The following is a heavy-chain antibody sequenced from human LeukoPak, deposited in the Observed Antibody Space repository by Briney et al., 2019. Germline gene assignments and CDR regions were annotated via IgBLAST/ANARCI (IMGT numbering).Heavy chain of an antibody. CDR2: ISYDGSNK. D-gene: IGHD6-13*01. CDR3: ARVGVVKGSSSWYFDY. V-gene: IGHV3-30*04. J-gene: IGHJ4*02. CDR1: GFTFSSYA. Sequence: GGSLRLSCAASGFTFSSYAMHWVRQAPGKGLKWVAVISYDGSNKYYADSVKGRFTISRDNPKNTLYLQMNSLRAEDTAVYYCARVGVVKGSSSWYFDYWGQGTLVTVSS.